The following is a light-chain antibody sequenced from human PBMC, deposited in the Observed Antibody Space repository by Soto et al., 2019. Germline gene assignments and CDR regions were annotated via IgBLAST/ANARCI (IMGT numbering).Light chain of an antibody. Sequence: TQSPATLSMSPGEGATLSCRASQSIKNDLAWYQQKPGQAPRLLVYHASTRATGIPARFSGSGSGTEFTLTINGLQSEDSAVYYCQQYNFSPPNTFGGGTKVDI. CDR1: QSIKND. V-gene: IGKV3-15*01. J-gene: IGKJ4*01. CDR3: QQYNFSPPNT. CDR2: HAS.